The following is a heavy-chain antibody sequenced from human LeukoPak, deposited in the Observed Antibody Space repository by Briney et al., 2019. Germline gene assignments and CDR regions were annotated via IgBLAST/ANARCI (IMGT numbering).Heavy chain of an antibody. CDR3: ARDLLRANIWQQLVRVNWFDP. V-gene: IGHV1-18*01. Sequence: ASVKVSCKASGYTFTSYGISWVRQAPGQGLEWMGWISAYNGNTNYAQKLQGRVTMTTDTSTSTAYMELRSLRSDDTAVYYCARDLLRANIWQQLVRVNWFDPWGQGTLVSVSS. D-gene: IGHD6-13*01. J-gene: IGHJ5*02. CDR2: ISAYNGNT. CDR1: GYTFTSYG.